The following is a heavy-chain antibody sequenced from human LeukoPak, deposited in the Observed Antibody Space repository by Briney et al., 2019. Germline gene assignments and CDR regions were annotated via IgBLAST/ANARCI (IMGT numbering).Heavy chain of an antibody. Sequence: GESLKISCKGSGYSFTSYWMHWVRQAPGKGLVWVSRINGDGSSTSYADSVKGRFTISRDNAKNTLYVQMNSLRVEDTAVYYCARGGSGTYQIYFDPWAQGTLVTVSS. CDR2: INGDGSST. CDR1: GYSFTSYW. CDR3: ARGGSGTYQIYFDP. D-gene: IGHD3-10*01. J-gene: IGHJ5*02. V-gene: IGHV3-74*01.